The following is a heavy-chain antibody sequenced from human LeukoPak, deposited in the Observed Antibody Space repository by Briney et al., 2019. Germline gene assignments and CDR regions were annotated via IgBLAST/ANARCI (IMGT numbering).Heavy chain of an antibody. CDR1: GFTFSSFS. D-gene: IGHD6-13*01. V-gene: IGHV3-21*01. Sequence: GGSLRLSCAASGFTFSSFSMDWVRQAPGKGLAWVSSISGSSRYIYYADSVKGRFTISRDNAKNSLYLQMNSLRADDTAVYYCAREVGRSAALWGQGTLVTVSS. CDR3: AREVGRSAAL. J-gene: IGHJ4*02. CDR2: ISGSSRYI.